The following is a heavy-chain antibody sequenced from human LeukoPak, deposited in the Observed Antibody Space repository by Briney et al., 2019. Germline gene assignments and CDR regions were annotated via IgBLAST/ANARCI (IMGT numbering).Heavy chain of an antibody. CDR1: GFTFSSYG. V-gene: IGHV3-23*01. D-gene: IGHD3-16*01. CDR3: ARRPYEADYYYYYMDV. J-gene: IGHJ6*03. Sequence: GGSLRLSCAASGFTFSSYGMSWVRQAPGKGLEWVSAISGSGGSTYYADSVKGRFTISRDNSKNTLYLQMNSLRAEDTAVYYCARRPYEADYYYYYMDVWGKGTTVTISS. CDR2: ISGSGGST.